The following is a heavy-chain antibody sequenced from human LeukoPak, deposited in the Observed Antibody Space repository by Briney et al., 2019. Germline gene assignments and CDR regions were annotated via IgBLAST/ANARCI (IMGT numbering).Heavy chain of an antibody. CDR3: ARIPRGDGYTSGAFDI. Sequence: PGGSLRLSCAASGYTFGSYWMSWVRQAPGKGLEWVANIKQDGNEEYYLDSVKGRFTISRDNAKNSLYLQMNSLRAEDTAVYYCARIPRGDGYTSGAFDIWGQGTMVTVSS. V-gene: IGHV3-7*01. J-gene: IGHJ3*02. D-gene: IGHD5-24*01. CDR2: IKQDGNEE. CDR1: GYTFGSYW.